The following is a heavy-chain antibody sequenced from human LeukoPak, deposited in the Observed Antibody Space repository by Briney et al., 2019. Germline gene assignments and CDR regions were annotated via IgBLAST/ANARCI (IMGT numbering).Heavy chain of an antibody. CDR1: GFTASSNY. Sequence: PGGSLRLSCAASGFTASSNYMSWVRQAQGNGLKGVSIIYSGGSTDYADSVKARFTISRDNSKNTLSLQMNSLRAEDTAVYYCAREEVVPAAMKGYYYYYGMDVGGQGTTVTVS. CDR3: AREEVVPAAMKGYYYYYGMDV. V-gene: IGHV3-53*01. D-gene: IGHD2-2*01. J-gene: IGHJ6*02. CDR2: IYSGGST.